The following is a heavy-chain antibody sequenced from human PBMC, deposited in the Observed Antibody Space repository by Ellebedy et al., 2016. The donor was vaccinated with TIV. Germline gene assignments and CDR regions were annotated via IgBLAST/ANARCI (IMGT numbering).Heavy chain of an antibody. CDR3: ARQRDSYGPTRDAFDL. J-gene: IGHJ3*01. V-gene: IGHV5-51*01. Sequence: GESLKISCKASGYTFTDYWIGWVRQMPGKGLEWMGIIYPTDSDTRYSPSFQGQVTISADRSATTAFLQWSSLKATDTAMYYCARQRDSYGPTRDAFDLWGQGTMVTVSS. D-gene: IGHD5-18*01. CDR2: IYPTDSDT. CDR1: GYTFTDYW.